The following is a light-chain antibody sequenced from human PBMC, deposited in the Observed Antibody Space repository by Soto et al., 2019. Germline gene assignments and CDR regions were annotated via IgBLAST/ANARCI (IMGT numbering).Light chain of an antibody. CDR2: DAS. CDR3: QHFHNSLWT. V-gene: IGKV3-20*01. Sequence: EMGLTQSPGTLSLFPGERATLSCRASQGFGSTSLAWYQQKPGQAPRLLIYDASNRATGIPDRFSGSGSGTDFTLTISRLEPEDFAVYYCQHFHNSLWTFGQGTQVEIK. CDR1: QGFGSTS. J-gene: IGKJ1*01.